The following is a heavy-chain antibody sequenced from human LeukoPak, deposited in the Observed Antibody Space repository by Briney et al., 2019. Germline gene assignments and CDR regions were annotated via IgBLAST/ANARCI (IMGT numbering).Heavy chain of an antibody. D-gene: IGHD3-9*01. CDR2: ISAYNGNT. J-gene: IGHJ4*02. V-gene: IGHV1-18*01. CDR3: ARGGDGDILTGLVFDY. Sequence: ASVKVSCKAYHYRFTSYGISWVRQAPGQELEWMGWISAYNGNTNYAQKLQGRVTMTTDTSTSTAYMELRSLRSDDTAVYYCARGGDGDILTGLVFDYWGQGTLVTVSS. CDR1: HYRFTSYG.